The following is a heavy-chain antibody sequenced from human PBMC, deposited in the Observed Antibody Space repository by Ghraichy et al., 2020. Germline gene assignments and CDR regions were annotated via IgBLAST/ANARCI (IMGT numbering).Heavy chain of an antibody. Sequence: GGSLRLSCAASGFTFSSYAMRWVRQAPGKGLEWVSAISGSGDSTYYADSVKGRFTISRDNSKNTLYLQMNRLRAEDSALYYCATRPYYDILTGYGGLDFWGQGTLVTVSS. V-gene: IGHV3-23*01. CDR2: ISGSGDST. CDR3: ATRPYYDILTGYGGLDF. D-gene: IGHD3-9*01. CDR1: GFTFSSYA. J-gene: IGHJ4*02.